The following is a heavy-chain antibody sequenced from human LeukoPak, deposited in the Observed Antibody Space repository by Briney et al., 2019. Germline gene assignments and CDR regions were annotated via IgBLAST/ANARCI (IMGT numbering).Heavy chain of an antibody. J-gene: IGHJ4*02. Sequence: GGSLRLSCIASGFTFRNYGMSWVRQAPGKGLEWVSGPSDGGTRIFYADSVKGRFTVSRDNSKNTLYLQMDSLRAEDTAVYYCANTHCDSSPIVWNFWGQGTLVTVSS. D-gene: IGHD6-6*01. CDR3: ANTHCDSSPIVWNF. CDR1: GFTFRNYG. V-gene: IGHV3-23*01. CDR2: PSDGGTRI.